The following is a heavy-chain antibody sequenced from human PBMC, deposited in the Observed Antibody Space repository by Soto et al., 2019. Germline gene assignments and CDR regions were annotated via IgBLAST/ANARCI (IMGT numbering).Heavy chain of an antibody. J-gene: IGHJ6*02. D-gene: IGHD5-12*01. CDR3: TSQGLSNYYYGMDV. Sequence: GGSLRLSCAASGFTFSGSAMHWVRQASGKGLEWVGRIRSKANSYATAYAASVKGRFTISRDDSKNTAYLQMNSLKTEDTAVYYYTSQGLSNYYYGMDVWGQGTTVTVSS. V-gene: IGHV3-73*01. CDR2: IRSKANSYAT. CDR1: GFTFSGSA.